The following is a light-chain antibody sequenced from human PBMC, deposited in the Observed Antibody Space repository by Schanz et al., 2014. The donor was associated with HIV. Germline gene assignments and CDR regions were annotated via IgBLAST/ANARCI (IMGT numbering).Light chain of an antibody. Sequence: QSALTQLASVSGSPGQSITISCSGTSSDVRGYNLVSWYQQHPGKAPKLMIYVVTKRPSGVSNRFSGSKSGNTASLTISGLQAEDEADYYCLSYTSSNTWVFGGGTKLTVL. J-gene: IGLJ3*02. CDR3: LSYTSSNTWV. V-gene: IGLV2-14*02. CDR1: SSDVRGYNL. CDR2: VVT.